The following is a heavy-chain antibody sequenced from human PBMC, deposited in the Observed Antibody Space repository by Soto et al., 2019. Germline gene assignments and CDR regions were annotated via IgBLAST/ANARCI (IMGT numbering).Heavy chain of an antibody. CDR3: ARSGRITIFGVVTTSYYYYGMDV. CDR2: ISAYNGNT. V-gene: IGHV1-18*04. J-gene: IGHJ6*02. Sequence: GASVEVSCKASGYTFTSYGISWVRQAPGQGLEWMGWISAYNGNTNYAQKLQGRVTMTTDTSTSTAYMELRSLRSDDTAVYYCARSGRITIFGVVTTSYYYYGMDVWGQGTTVTVSS. D-gene: IGHD3-3*01. CDR1: GYTFTSYG.